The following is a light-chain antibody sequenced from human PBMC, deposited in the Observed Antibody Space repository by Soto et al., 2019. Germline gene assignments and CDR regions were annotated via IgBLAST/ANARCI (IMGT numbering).Light chain of an antibody. Sequence: QSVLTQPPSASGSPGQSVTISCTGTSSDVGGFKFVSWYQHHPGKAPRLLIYEVNKRPSGVPDRFSGSKSGNTASLTVSGLQGEDEADYYCCSYAGFYTLVFGGGTQLTVL. J-gene: IGLJ3*02. CDR2: EVN. V-gene: IGLV2-8*01. CDR3: CSYAGFYTLV. CDR1: SSDVGGFKF.